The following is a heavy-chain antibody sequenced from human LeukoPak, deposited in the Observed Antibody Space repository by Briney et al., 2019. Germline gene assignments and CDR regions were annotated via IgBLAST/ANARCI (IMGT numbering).Heavy chain of an antibody. CDR1: GFTFSTYT. Sequence: PGGSLRLSCAASGFTFSTYTMNWVRQAPGKGLEWVSYISSSGSTIYYADSVKGRFTISRDNAKNSLYLQMNSLRAEDTAVYYCARERWLGGSFDYWGQGTLVTVSS. D-gene: IGHD5-18*01. CDR3: ARERWLGGSFDY. CDR2: ISSSGSTI. V-gene: IGHV3-48*04. J-gene: IGHJ4*02.